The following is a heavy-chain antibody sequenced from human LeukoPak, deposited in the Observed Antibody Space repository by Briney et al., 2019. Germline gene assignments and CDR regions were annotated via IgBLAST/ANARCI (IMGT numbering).Heavy chain of an antibody. V-gene: IGHV1-69*13. CDR2: IIPIFGTA. CDR1: GGTFSSYA. Sequence: ASVKVPCKASGGTFSSYAISWVRQAPGQGLEWMGGIIPIFGTANYAQKFQGRVTITADESTSTAYMELRSLRSDDTAVYYCAYLDCSGGSCYPDDAFDIWGQGTMVTVSS. D-gene: IGHD2-15*01. CDR3: AYLDCSGGSCYPDDAFDI. J-gene: IGHJ3*02.